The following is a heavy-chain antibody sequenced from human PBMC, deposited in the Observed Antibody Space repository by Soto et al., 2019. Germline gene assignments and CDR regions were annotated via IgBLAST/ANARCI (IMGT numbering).Heavy chain of an antibody. Sequence: EVQLVESGGDLVQSGGSLRLSCAASGFNFRNYWMSWVRQAPGKGLEWVANIKQDGSVKYYVDSVKGRFTISRDNAKNSVYLQMNSLGVEDTAVYYCARIGYSSSSNDYWGQGTLVTVSS. V-gene: IGHV3-7*01. J-gene: IGHJ4*02. D-gene: IGHD2-2*03. CDR3: ARIGYSSSSNDY. CDR1: GFNFRNYW. CDR2: IKQDGSVK.